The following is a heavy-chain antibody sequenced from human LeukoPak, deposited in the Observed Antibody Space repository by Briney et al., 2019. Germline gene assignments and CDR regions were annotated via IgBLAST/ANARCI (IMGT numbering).Heavy chain of an antibody. D-gene: IGHD1-20*01. Sequence: SETLSLTCTVSGGSVSPYYWSWIRQPPGKGLEWVGIIYSSGTTYYNPSLTSRVTISIDTSKNQFSLKLTSVTAADTAVYYCVRSVTGANNWFDPWGQGTLVTVSS. CDR1: GGSVSPYY. J-gene: IGHJ5*02. V-gene: IGHV4-4*09. CDR3: VRSVTGANNWFDP. CDR2: IYSSGTT.